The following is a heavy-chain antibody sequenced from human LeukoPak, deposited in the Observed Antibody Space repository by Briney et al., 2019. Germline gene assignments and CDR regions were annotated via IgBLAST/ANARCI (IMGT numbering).Heavy chain of an antibody. Sequence: GGSLRLSCAASGFTFSSNEMNWVRQAPGKGLEWVSYISSSGSTIYYADSVKGRFTISRDNAKDSLYLQMNSLRDEDTAVYYCASQAYGDYEDPYFDYRGQGTLVTVSS. J-gene: IGHJ4*02. CDR1: GFTFSSNE. CDR2: ISSSGSTI. V-gene: IGHV3-48*03. D-gene: IGHD4-17*01. CDR3: ASQAYGDYEDPYFDY.